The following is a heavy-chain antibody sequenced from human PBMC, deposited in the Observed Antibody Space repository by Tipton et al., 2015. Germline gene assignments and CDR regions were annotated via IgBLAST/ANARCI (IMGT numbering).Heavy chain of an antibody. Sequence: GSLRLSCAVSEFIVGLNYMTWVRQGPGKGLEWVSLIHSDGSTNYADSVRGRFTISRDASNNTLFLQMNSLRVEDTAVYHCATRGDFFDNWGQGTLVTVSS. D-gene: IGHD3-10*01. V-gene: IGHV3-53*01. CDR3: ATRGDFFDN. CDR2: IHSDGST. CDR1: EFIVGLNY. J-gene: IGHJ4*02.